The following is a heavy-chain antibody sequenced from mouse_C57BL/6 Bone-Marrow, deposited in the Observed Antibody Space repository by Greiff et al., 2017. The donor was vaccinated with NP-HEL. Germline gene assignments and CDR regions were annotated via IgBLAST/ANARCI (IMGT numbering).Heavy chain of an antibody. J-gene: IGHJ4*01. CDR2: IDPSDSYT. D-gene: IGHD1-1*01. Sequence: QVQLQQSGAELVKPGASVKLSCKASGYTFTSYWMQWVKQRPGQGLEWIGEIDPSDSYTNYNQKFKGKATLTADTSSSTAYIQLSSLTSEDSAVYYYARQIYYYGSSYFYYAMDYWGQGTSVTVSS. CDR1: GYTFTSYW. V-gene: IGHV1-50*01. CDR3: ARQIYYYGSSYFYYAMDY.